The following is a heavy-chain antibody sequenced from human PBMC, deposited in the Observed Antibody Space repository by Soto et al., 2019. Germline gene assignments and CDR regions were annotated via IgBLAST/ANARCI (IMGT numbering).Heavy chain of an antibody. CDR1: GYIFKNYA. J-gene: IGHJ4*02. CDR3: AMHVYDYGRGGYRH. CDR2: IIPVFGTP. Sequence: QVQLVQSGAEVKETGSSVKVSCKSSGYIFKNYAVTWLRQAPGQGLEWMGGIIPVFGTPDYSQKFRGRVTITADESTSTVYMVLRRLTSEDTAVYYFAMHVYDYGRGGYRHWGQGTLVTVSS. D-gene: IGHD3-16*02. V-gene: IGHV1-69*01.